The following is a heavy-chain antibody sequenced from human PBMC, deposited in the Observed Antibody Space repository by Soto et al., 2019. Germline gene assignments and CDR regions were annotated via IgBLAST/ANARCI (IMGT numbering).Heavy chain of an antibody. V-gene: IGHV1-3*01. CDR1: GYTFTSYA. D-gene: IGHD6-13*01. J-gene: IGHJ3*02. CDR2: INAGNGNT. CDR3: ARDLGIAADWLPWYHAFDI. Sequence: GASVKVSCKASGYTFTSYAMHWVRQAPGQRLEWMGWINAGNGNTKYSQKFQGRVTITRDTSASTAYMELSSLRSEDTAVYYCARDLGIAADWLPWYHAFDIWGQGTMVTVSS.